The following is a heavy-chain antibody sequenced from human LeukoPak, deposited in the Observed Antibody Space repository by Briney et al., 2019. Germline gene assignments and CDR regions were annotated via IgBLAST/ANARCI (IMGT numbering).Heavy chain of an antibody. CDR1: GGTFSTYA. D-gene: IGHD3-22*01. CDR3: ARGPETTWNYDTSGYPYYFDY. CDR2: IIPIFSTP. V-gene: IGHV1-69*01. J-gene: IGHJ4*02. Sequence: SVKVSCKASGGTFSTYAINWVRQAPGQGLEWMGGIIPIFSTPNYAQNFQGRVTIIADESTSTAYMELSSLRSEDTAVYYCARGPETTWNYDTSGYPYYFDYWGQGTLVTVSS.